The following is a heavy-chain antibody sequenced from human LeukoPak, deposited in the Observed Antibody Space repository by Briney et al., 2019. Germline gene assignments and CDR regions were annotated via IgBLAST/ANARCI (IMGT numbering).Heavy chain of an antibody. CDR3: ARDGQQLAHAFDI. D-gene: IGHD6-13*01. Sequence: SETLSLTCTVSGGSISSYYWSWIRQPPGKGLEWIGYIYHSGSTYYNPSLRSRVTISVDRSKNQFSLKLSSVTAADTAAYYCARDGQQLAHAFDIWGQGTMVTVSS. J-gene: IGHJ3*02. CDR2: IYHSGST. CDR1: GGSISSYY. V-gene: IGHV4-59*12.